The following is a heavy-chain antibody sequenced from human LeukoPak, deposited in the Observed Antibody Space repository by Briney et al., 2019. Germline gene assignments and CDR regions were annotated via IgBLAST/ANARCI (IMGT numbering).Heavy chain of an antibody. Sequence: GGSLRLSCAASGFTFSSYAMSWVRQAPGKGLEWVSAISGSGGSTYYADSVKGRFTISRDNSKNTLYLQMNSLRAEDTAVYYCARDLDLLWFGEIFDYWGQGTLVTVSS. CDR3: ARDLDLLWFGEIFDY. D-gene: IGHD3-10*01. V-gene: IGHV3-23*01. CDR2: ISGSGGST. CDR1: GFTFSSYA. J-gene: IGHJ4*02.